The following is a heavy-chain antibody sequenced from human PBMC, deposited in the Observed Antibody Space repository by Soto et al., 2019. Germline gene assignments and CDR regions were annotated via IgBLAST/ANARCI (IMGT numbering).Heavy chain of an antibody. CDR2: IYYSGST. Sequence: PSETLSLTCTVSGGSISSYYWSWIRQPPGKRLEWIGYIYYSGSTHYNPSLKSRVTISIDTSKNQFSLKLSSVTAADTAVYYCARGYDSSGYYDGGYWGQGTLVTVSS. J-gene: IGHJ4*02. D-gene: IGHD3-22*01. V-gene: IGHV4-59*01. CDR1: GGSISSYY. CDR3: ARGYDSSGYYDGGY.